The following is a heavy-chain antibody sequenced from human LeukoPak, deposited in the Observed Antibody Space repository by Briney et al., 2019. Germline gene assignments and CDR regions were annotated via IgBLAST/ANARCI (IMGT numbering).Heavy chain of an antibody. CDR2: MNPNSGNT. D-gene: IGHD6-6*01. J-gene: IGHJ4*02. V-gene: IGHV1-8*01. CDR1: GYTFTSYD. Sequence: ASVKVSCKASGYTFTSYDINWVRQAAGQGLEWMGWMNPNSGNTGYAQKFQGRVTMTRNTSISTAYMELSSLRSEDTAVYYCARGVYSSSSYYFDYWGQGTLVTVSS. CDR3: ARGVYSSSSYYFDY.